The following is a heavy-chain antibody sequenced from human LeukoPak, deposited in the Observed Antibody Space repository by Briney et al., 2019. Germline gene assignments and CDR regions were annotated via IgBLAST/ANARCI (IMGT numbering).Heavy chain of an antibody. CDR2: INGRGDDT. J-gene: IGHJ4*02. CDR3: AKGHRESSSFFDS. CDR1: GFTFSNYA. V-gene: IGHV3-23*01. Sequence: GGSLRLSCVASGFTFSNYAIHWVRQAPGKRLEWVSAINGRGDDTYYPDSVKGRFTISRDNSNNTLYLQMNSLRADDTAVYYCAKGHRESSSFFDSWGQGIPVTVSS.